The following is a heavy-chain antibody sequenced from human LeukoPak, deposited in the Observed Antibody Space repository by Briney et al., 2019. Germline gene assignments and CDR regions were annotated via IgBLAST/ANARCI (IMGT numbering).Heavy chain of an antibody. CDR2: ISWDGGST. J-gene: IGHJ4*02. CDR1: GFTFDDYA. D-gene: IGHD3-22*01. Sequence: PGGSPRLSCAASGFTFDDYAMHWVRQAPGKGLEWVSLISWDGGSTYYADSVKGRFTISRDNSKNSLYLQMNSLRAEDTALYYCAKTMYYYDSSGVFDYWGQGTLVTVSS. CDR3: AKTMYYYDSSGVFDY. V-gene: IGHV3-43D*03.